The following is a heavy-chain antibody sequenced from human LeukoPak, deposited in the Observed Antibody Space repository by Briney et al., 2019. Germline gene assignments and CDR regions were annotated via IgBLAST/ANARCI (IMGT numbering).Heavy chain of an antibody. V-gene: IGHV1-8*01. CDR1: GCTFTSYD. Sequence: ASVKVSCKASGCTFTSYDINWVRQATGQGLEGMGWMNPKSGKKGFAQKFQGGATLTSNTPIHTGYMAPRSLRCEDKDGFDLASWKMDVLVQGTTVTVSS. CDR2: MNPKSGKK. CDR3: ASWKMDV. D-gene: IGHD1-1*01. J-gene: IGHJ6*01.